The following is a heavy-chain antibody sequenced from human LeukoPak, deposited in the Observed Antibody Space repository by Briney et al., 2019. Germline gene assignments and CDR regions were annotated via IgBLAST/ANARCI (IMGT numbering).Heavy chain of an antibody. Sequence: PSETLSLTCTVSGGSISSYYWSWIRQPPGKGLEWIGYIYYSGSTNYNPSLKSRVTISVDTSKNQFSLKLSSVTAADTAVYYCARQFGPLRWQINHGWFDPWGQGTLVTVSS. D-gene: IGHD5-24*01. J-gene: IGHJ5*02. V-gene: IGHV4-59*08. CDR3: ARQFGPLRWQINHGWFDP. CDR1: GGSISSYY. CDR2: IYYSGST.